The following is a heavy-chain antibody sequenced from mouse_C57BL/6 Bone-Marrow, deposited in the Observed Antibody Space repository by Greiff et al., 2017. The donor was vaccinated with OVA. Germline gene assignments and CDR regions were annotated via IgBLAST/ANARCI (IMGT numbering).Heavy chain of an antibody. CDR2: IYPRSGNT. CDR1: GYTFTSYG. D-gene: IGHD2-4*01. V-gene: IGHV1-81*01. J-gene: IGHJ4*01. CDR3: ARVYYDYLMDY. Sequence: QVQLQQSGAELARPGASVKLSCKASGYTFTSYGISWVKQRTGQGLEWIGEIYPRSGNTYYNEKFKGKATLTADKSSSTAYMELRSLTSEDSAVYYCARVYYDYLMDYWGQGTSVTVSS.